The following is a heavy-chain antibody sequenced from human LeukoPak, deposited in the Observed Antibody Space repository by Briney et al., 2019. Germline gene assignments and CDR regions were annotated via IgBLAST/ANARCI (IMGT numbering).Heavy chain of an antibody. J-gene: IGHJ4*02. CDR1: GFTFSSYG. CDR3: AKNAGATDL. V-gene: IGHV3-30*18. CDR2: ISYDGSNK. D-gene: IGHD1-26*01. Sequence: GGSLRLSCAASGFTFSSYGMHWVRQAPGKGLEWVAVISYDGSNKYYADSVKGRFTISRDNSKNTLYLQMNSLGAEDTAVYYCAKNAGATDLWGQGTLVTVSS.